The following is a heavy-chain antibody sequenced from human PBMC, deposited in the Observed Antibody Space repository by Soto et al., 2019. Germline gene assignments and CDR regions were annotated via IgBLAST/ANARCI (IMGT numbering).Heavy chain of an antibody. CDR2: IFHSGTT. CDR3: AREPSPPTARNDF. J-gene: IGHJ4*02. V-gene: IGHV4-30-4*01. CDR1: GDSISSADCF. D-gene: IGHD4-17*01. Sequence: PSETLSLTCSVSGDSISSADCFWIWIRPCPGKDLDGMGYIFHSGTTYYNPSLKGRLLISIENSKNQLSLSLTSVTAADSAVYFCAREPSPPTARNDFWGPGTLVTVSS.